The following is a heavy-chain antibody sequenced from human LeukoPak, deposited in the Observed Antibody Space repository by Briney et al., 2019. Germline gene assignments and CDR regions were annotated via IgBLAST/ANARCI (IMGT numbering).Heavy chain of an antibody. V-gene: IGHV4-61*01. Sequence: SQTLSLTCTVSGGSISSGSYYWSWIRQPPGKGLEWIGYIYYSGSTNYNPSLKSRVTISVDTSKNQFSLKLSSVTAADTAVYYCARGGGAGSYYDNYWGQGTLVTVSS. J-gene: IGHJ4*02. D-gene: IGHD1-26*01. CDR3: ARGGGAGSYYDNY. CDR2: IYYSGST. CDR1: GGSISSGSYY.